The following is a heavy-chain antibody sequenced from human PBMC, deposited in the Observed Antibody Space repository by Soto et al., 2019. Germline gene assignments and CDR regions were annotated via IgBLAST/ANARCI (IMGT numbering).Heavy chain of an antibody. CDR2: IKSETDGGTT. V-gene: IGHV3-15*01. D-gene: IGHD2-8*01. J-gene: IGHJ5*02. Sequence: EVQLVESGGGLVKPGGSLRLSCAASEFSVGNDGMRWVRQAPGKGLEWVGRIKSETDGGTTDYAAPVKGRFTISRDDSKNTLSLQITSLKTENTAVYFCTTAPRAYFGPSEPWGQRTLVTVSS. CDR3: TTAPRAYFGPSEP. CDR1: EFSVGNDG.